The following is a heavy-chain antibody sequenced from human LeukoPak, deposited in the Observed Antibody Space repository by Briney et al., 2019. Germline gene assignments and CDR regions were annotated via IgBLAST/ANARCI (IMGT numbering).Heavy chain of an antibody. V-gene: IGHV4-39*01. CDR2: IYYSGST. CDR1: GGSISSTSYC. Sequence: KPSETLSLTCTVSGGSISSTSYCWGWIRQPPGKGLEWIGSIYYSGSTYYNPSLKSRVTISLATSKNQFSLKLSFVTAADTAVYYCARHRYSAYASSDYWGQGTLVTVSS. CDR3: ARHRYSAYASSDY. D-gene: IGHD5-12*01. J-gene: IGHJ4*02.